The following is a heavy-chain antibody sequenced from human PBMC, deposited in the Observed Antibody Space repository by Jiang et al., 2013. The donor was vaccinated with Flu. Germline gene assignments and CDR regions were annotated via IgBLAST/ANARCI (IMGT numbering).Heavy chain of an antibody. D-gene: IGHD3-22*01. V-gene: IGHV2-70*11. J-gene: IGHJ5*02. CDR3: ARIISPDSSGYYLVDP. Sequence: KPTQTLTLTCTFSGFSLSTSGMCVSWIRQPPGKALEWLARIDWDDDKYYSTSLKTRLTISKDTSKNQVVLTMTNMDPVDTATYYCARIISPDSSGYYLVDPWGQGTLVTVSS. CDR2: IDWDDDK. CDR1: GFSLSTSGMC.